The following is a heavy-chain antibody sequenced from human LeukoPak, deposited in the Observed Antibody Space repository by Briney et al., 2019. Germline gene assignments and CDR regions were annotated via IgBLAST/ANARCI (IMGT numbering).Heavy chain of an antibody. CDR1: GFSFSNYA. CDR3: VRSTGYFYYGMDV. Sequence: GGSLRLSCAASGFSFSNYAIYCVRQAPGGGLGWVSVISGGGDTTYADSVKGRFTISRDNSRNTVYLQMDNLRAEDMAVYYCVRSTGYFYYGMDVWGQGTTVTVS. D-gene: IGHD3-9*01. CDR2: ISGGGDT. V-gene: IGHV3-23*01. J-gene: IGHJ6*02.